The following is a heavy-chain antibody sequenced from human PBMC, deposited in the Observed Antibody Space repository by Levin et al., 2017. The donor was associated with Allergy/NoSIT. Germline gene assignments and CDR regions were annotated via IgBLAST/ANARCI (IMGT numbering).Heavy chain of an antibody. CDR1: GGTFSSYA. Sequence: SVKVSCKASGGTFSSYAISWVRQAPGQGLEWMGGIIPIFGTANYAQKFQGRVTITADESTSTAYMELSSLRSEDTAVYYCARKGYSSSHFDYWGQGTLVTVSS. CDR3: ARKGYSSSHFDY. CDR2: IIPIFGTA. V-gene: IGHV1-69*13. J-gene: IGHJ4*02. D-gene: IGHD6-13*01.